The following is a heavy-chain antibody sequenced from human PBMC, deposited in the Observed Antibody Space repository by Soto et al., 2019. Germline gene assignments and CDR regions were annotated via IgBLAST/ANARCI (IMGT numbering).Heavy chain of an antibody. J-gene: IGHJ4*02. Sequence: QVQLVQSGAEVKKPGASVKVSCKASGYTFTNFGISWVRQAPGQGLEWMGWISAYNGNTNSAQNFQGSVTMTTDTATSTAYMELRSLRSDGTAGYYCARGRTPIDYWGQGALVTVS. CDR3: ARGRTPIDY. V-gene: IGHV1-18*01. CDR1: GYTFTNFG. CDR2: ISAYNGNT. D-gene: IGHD2-15*01.